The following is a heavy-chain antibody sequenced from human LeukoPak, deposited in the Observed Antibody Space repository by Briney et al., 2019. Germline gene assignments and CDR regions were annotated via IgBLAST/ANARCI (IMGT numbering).Heavy chain of an antibody. J-gene: IGHJ4*02. V-gene: IGHV3-30-3*01. CDR1: GFTFSSYA. Sequence: PGGSLRLSRAASGFTFSSYAMHWVRQAPGKGLEWVAVISYDGSNKYYADSVKGRFTISRDNSKNTLYLQMNSLRAEDTAVYYCARVPVPYSSGWGAYYFDYWGQGTLVTVSS. D-gene: IGHD6-19*01. CDR2: ISYDGSNK. CDR3: ARVPVPYSSGWGAYYFDY.